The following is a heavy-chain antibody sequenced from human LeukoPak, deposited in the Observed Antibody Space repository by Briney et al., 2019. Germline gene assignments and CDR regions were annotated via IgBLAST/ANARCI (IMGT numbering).Heavy chain of an antibody. D-gene: IGHD4-23*01. J-gene: IGHJ4*02. CDR1: GYTFTSYW. V-gene: IGHV5-51*01. CDR2: IYPGDSDT. Sequence: GESLKISCKGSGYTFTSYWIGWVRQMPGKGLEWMGIIYPGDSDTRYSPSSQGQVTISADKSISTAYLQWSSLKASDTAMYYCASQDDYGGNSVGYWGQGTLVTVSS. CDR3: ASQDDYGGNSVGY.